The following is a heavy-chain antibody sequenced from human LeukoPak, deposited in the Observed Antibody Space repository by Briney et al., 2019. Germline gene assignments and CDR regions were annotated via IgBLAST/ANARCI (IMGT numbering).Heavy chain of an antibody. CDR3: ARDQNDFWSGYYTLYYYYGMDV. CDR1: GGTFSSYA. D-gene: IGHD3-3*01. CDR2: IIPILGIA. J-gene: IGHJ6*02. Sequence: ASVKVSCKASGGTFSSYAISWVRRAPGQGLEWMGRIIPILGIANYAQKFQGRVTITADKSTSTAYMELSSLRSEDTAVYYCARDQNDFWSGYYTLYYYYGMDVWGQGTTVTVSS. V-gene: IGHV1-69*04.